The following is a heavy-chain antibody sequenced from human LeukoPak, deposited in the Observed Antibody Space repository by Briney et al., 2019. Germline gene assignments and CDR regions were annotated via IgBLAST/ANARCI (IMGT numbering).Heavy chain of an antibody. Sequence: SETLSLTCAVSGGSISSSNWWSWVRQPPGKGLEWIGEIYHSGSTNYNPSLKSRVTISVDKSKNQFSLKLSSVTAADTAVYYCARASPTGYSSGWDFDYWGQGTLVTVSS. J-gene: IGHJ4*02. D-gene: IGHD6-19*01. CDR1: GGSISSSNW. V-gene: IGHV4-4*02. CDR2: IYHSGST. CDR3: ARASPTGYSSGWDFDY.